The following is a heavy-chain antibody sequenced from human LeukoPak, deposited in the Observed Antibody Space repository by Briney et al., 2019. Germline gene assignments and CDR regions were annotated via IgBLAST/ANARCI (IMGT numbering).Heavy chain of an antibody. CDR3: ARLLNYYYYMDV. V-gene: IGHV1-46*01. CDR2: INPSGGGT. J-gene: IGHJ6*03. CDR1: RYTFSSYY. Sequence: ASVKVSCKASRYTFSSYYMHWVRQAPGQGLEWMGIINPSGGGTSYAQKFQGRVTMTRDMSTSTVYMELSSLRSEDTAVYYCARLLNYYYYMDVWGKGTTVTVSS. D-gene: IGHD2/OR15-2a*01.